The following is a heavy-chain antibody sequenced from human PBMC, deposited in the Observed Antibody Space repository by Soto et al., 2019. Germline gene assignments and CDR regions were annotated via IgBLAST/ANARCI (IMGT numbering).Heavy chain of an antibody. CDR1: GFTFSSYW. CDR2: ISYDGSNK. V-gene: IGHV3-30*03. CDR3: ARHQTAPDY. Sequence: GGSLRLSCAASGFTFSSYWMHWVRQAPGKGLEWVAVISYDGSNKYYAGSVKGRLTISRDNSKNTLYLQMNSLRAKDTAVYYCARHQTAPDYWGQGTLVTVSS. J-gene: IGHJ4*02. D-gene: IGHD2-21*02.